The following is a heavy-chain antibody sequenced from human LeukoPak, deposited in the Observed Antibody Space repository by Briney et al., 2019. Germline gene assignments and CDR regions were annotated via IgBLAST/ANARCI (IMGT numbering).Heavy chain of an antibody. CDR1: GGSISSGTYS. D-gene: IGHD5-12*01. J-gene: IGHJ4*02. Sequence: SETLSLTCAVSGGSISSGTYSRNWIRQPPGKGLEWVGYIFHAGSTYYSPSLKSRVTISVDTSKTQFSLKLSSVTAADTAMYYCARGYSDYPYFFDSWGQGALVTVSS. CDR2: IFHAGST. CDR3: ARGYSDYPYFFDS. V-gene: IGHV4-30-2*01.